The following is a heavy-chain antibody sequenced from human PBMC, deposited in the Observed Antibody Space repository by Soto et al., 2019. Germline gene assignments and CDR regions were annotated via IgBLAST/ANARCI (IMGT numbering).Heavy chain of an antibody. V-gene: IGHV4-4*07. Sequence: VSLTCTVSGGSISSYYWSWIRQPAGKGLEWIGRIYTSGSTNYNPSLKSRVTMSVDTSKNQFSLKLSSVTAADTAVYYCARGDIAAAGDFNSIDAFDIWGQGTMVTVSS. J-gene: IGHJ3*02. CDR3: ARGDIAAAGDFNSIDAFDI. CDR1: GGSISSYY. CDR2: IYTSGST. D-gene: IGHD6-13*01.